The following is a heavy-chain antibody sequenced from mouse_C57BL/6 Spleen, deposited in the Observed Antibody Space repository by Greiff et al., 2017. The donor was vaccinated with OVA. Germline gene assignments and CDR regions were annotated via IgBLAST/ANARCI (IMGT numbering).Heavy chain of an antibody. CDR2: IDPSDSYT. D-gene: IGHD3-2*02. CDR1: GYTFTSYW. CDR3: ARDWTAQSPWFDY. V-gene: IGHV1-69*01. Sequence: QVQLQQPGAELVMPGASVKLSCKASGYTFTSYWMHWVKQRPGQGLEWIGEIDPSDSYTNYNQKFKGKSTLTVDKSSSTAYMQLSSLTSEDSAVYYCARDWTAQSPWFDYWGQGTTLTVSS. J-gene: IGHJ2*01.